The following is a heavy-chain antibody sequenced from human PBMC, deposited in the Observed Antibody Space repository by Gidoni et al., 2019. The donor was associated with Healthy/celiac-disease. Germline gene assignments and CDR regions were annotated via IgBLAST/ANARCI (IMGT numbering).Heavy chain of an antibody. Sequence: QVQLVQSGAEVKKPGASVKVSCKASGYTFTGSYMHWVRQAPGQGLEWMGWINPNSGGTNYAQKFQGRVTMTRDTSISTAYMELSRLRSDDTAVYYCARERLPYYYDSSGPDYYYGMDVWGQGTTVTVSS. CDR1: GYTFTGSY. D-gene: IGHD3-22*01. V-gene: IGHV1-2*02. CDR3: ARERLPYYYDSSGPDYYYGMDV. CDR2: INPNSGGT. J-gene: IGHJ6*02.